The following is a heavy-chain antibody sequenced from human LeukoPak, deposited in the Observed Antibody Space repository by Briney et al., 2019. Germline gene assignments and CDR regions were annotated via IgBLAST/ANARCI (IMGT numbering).Heavy chain of an antibody. CDR3: ARVRGLITMVRGVIVRRWFDP. D-gene: IGHD3-10*01. J-gene: IGHJ5*02. CDR1: GGSSGRYY. V-gene: IGHV4-34*01. CDR2: INHSGST. Sequence: SQTLSLTCAVNGGSSGRYYWSWIRQPPGKGLEWIGEINHSGSTNYNPSLKSRVTISVDTSKNQFSLKLSSVTAADTAVYYCARVRGLITMVRGVIVRRWFDPWGQGTLVTVS.